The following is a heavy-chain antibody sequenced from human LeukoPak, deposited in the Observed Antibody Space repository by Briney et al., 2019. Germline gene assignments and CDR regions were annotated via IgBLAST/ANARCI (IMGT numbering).Heavy chain of an antibody. Sequence: PSETLSLTCTVPGGSITSNSHYWGWIRQTPGKGLEWIGSIFYSGTTYYNPSLKSRVTISIDTSKSQYSLKLSSVTIADTALYYCARYASGSYYWFDPWGQGTLVTVSS. D-gene: IGHD3-10*01. V-gene: IGHV4-39*01. J-gene: IGHJ5*02. CDR2: IFYSGTT. CDR1: GGSITSNSHY. CDR3: ARYASGSYYWFDP.